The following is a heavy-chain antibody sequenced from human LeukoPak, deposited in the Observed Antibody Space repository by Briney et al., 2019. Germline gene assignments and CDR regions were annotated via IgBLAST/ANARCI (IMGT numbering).Heavy chain of an antibody. CDR2: IKQDGSEK. J-gene: IGHJ4*02. Sequence: GGSLRLSCAASGFTFSSFWMSWVRQAPGKGLEWVANIKQDGSEKYYADSVKGRFTISRDNSKNTLYLQMNSLRAEDTALYYCARDLSPVVRASPMGYWGQGTLVTVSS. CDR3: ARDLSPVVRASPMGY. CDR1: GFTFSSFW. V-gene: IGHV3-7*05. D-gene: IGHD3-10*01.